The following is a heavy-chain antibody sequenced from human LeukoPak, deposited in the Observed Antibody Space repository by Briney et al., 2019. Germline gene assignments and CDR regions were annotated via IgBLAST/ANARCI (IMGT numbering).Heavy chain of an antibody. Sequence: ASVKVSCKAPGYTFTSYGISWVRQAPGQGLEWMGWISAYNGNTNYAQKLQGRVTMTTDTSTSTAYMELRSLRSDDTAVYYCARGVGYSSSWYRYYYYYMDVWGKGTTVTVSS. J-gene: IGHJ6*03. CDR2: ISAYNGNT. V-gene: IGHV1-18*01. CDR1: GYTFTSYG. D-gene: IGHD6-13*01. CDR3: ARGVGYSSSWYRYYYYYMDV.